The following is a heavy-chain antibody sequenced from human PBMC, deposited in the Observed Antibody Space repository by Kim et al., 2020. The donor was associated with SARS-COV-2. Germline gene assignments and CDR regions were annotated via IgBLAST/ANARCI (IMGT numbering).Heavy chain of an antibody. CDR2: INPNSGGT. Sequence: ASVKVSCKASGYTFTGYYMHWVRQAPGQGLEWMGWINPNSGGTNYAQKFQGWVTMTRDTSISTAYMELSRLRSDDTAVYYCARGAQLYPGGDYYYYGMDVWGQGTTVTVSS. V-gene: IGHV1-2*04. J-gene: IGHJ6*02. CDR3: ARGAQLYPGGDYYYYGMDV. D-gene: IGHD6-13*01. CDR1: GYTFTGYY.